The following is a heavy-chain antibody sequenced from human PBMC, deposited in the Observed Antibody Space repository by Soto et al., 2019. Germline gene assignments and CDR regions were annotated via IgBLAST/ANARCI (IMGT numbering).Heavy chain of an antibody. D-gene: IGHD5-18*01. J-gene: IGHJ4*02. CDR1: GFTFSSYS. CDR2: ISSSSSYI. Sequence: GALRLSCAASGFTFSSYSMNWVRQAPGKGLEWVSSISSSSSYIYYADSVKGRFTISRDNAKNSLYLQMNSLRAEDTAVYYCAKVPIQLWFRSWYYFDYWGQGSLVTVSS. CDR3: AKVPIQLWFRSWYYFDY. V-gene: IGHV3-21*01.